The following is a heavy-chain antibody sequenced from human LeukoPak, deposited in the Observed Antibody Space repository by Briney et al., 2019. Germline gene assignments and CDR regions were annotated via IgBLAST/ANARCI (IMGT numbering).Heavy chain of an antibody. V-gene: IGHV4-4*07. Sequence: SETLSLTCTVSGSSISAYYWTWIRRPAGRGLEWIGRIYTSDNTDYNPSLKSRVTMSVDTSKNQFSLKLTSVTAADTAVYYCAREPIVVVPAAIGYYYYYMDVWGKGTTVTVSS. CDR3: AREPIVVVPAAIGYYYYYMDV. CDR1: GSSISAYY. D-gene: IGHD2-2*02. CDR2: IYTSDNT. J-gene: IGHJ6*03.